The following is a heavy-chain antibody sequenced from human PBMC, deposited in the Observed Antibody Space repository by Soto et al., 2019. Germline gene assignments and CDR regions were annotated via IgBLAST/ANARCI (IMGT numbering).Heavy chain of an antibody. V-gene: IGHV1-69*13. J-gene: IGHJ6*02. CDR2: IIPIFGTA. CDR1: GGTFSSYA. D-gene: IGHD3-10*01. Sequence: SVKVSCKASGGTFSSYAISWVRQAPGQGLEWMGGIIPIFGTANYAQKFQGRVTITADESTSTAYMELSSLRSEDTAVYYCARVYYGSGSYSIFVRYGIDVWGQGTPVTVYS. CDR3: ARVYYGSGSYSIFVRYGIDV.